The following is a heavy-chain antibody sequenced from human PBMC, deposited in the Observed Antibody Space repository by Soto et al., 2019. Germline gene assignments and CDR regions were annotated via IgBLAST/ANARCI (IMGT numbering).Heavy chain of an antibody. D-gene: IGHD2-2*01. J-gene: IGHJ6*02. V-gene: IGHV1-18*01. CDR1: GYTFTSYG. CDR3: AREGYCSSTSCYARNYYYYGMDV. CDR2: ISGYSGNT. Sequence: QVQLVQSGAEVNKPGASVRVSCRASGYTFTSYGISWVRQAPGQGLEWMGWISGYSGNTNYEQKVQGRVTMTTDTSTSTAYMELRSLRSDDTAVYYCAREGYCSSTSCYARNYYYYGMDVWGQGTTVTVSS.